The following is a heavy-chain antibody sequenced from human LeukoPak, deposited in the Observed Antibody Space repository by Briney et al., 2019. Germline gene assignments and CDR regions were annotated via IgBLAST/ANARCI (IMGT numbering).Heavy chain of an antibody. CDR3: ARDDTYYYDSSGYYYGGQSDP. V-gene: IGHV4-4*07. CDR2: IYTSGST. CDR1: GGSIGSYY. J-gene: IGHJ5*02. Sequence: SETLSLTCTVSGGSIGSYYWSWIRQPAGKVLEWIGRIYTSGSTNYNPSLKTQVTISVGTSKDQFSLKMSSVTPADTAVYYCARDDTYYYDSSGYYYGGQSDPWGQGTLVTVSS. D-gene: IGHD3-22*01.